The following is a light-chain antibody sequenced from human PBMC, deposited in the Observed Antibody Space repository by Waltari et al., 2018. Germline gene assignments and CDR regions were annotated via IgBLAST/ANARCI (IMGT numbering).Light chain of an antibody. CDR2: WAS. CDR1: ASLLHSNGHTY. Sequence: DFVLTQSPQSLPVTLGAPASFSSTSSASLLHSNGHTYLDWYFKKPGQSPRLMIYWASIRASGVPDRFRGSGSGTNFTLRITRVEAEDVGVYYCMQALQPPWAFGQGTKVELK. J-gene: IGKJ1*01. CDR3: MQALQPPWA. V-gene: IGKV2-28*01.